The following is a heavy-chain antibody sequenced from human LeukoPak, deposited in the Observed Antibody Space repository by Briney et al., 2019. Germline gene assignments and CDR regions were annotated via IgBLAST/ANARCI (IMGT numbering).Heavy chain of an antibody. J-gene: IGHJ4*02. V-gene: IGHV4-38-2*01. Sequence: SETLSLTCAVSGYSISSGYYWGWIRQPPGKGLESIGSIYHSGNTYYNPSLKSRVTISVDTSKNQFSLKLSSVTAADTAVYYCARRAGGNDFDYWGQGTLVTVSS. CDR2: IYHSGNT. CDR3: ARRAGGNDFDY. D-gene: IGHD4-23*01. CDR1: GYSISSGYY.